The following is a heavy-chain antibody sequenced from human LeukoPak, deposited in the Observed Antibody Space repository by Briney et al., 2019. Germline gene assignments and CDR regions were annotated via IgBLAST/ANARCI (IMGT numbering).Heavy chain of an antibody. J-gene: IGHJ3*02. V-gene: IGHV4-34*01. Sequence: PSETLSLTCAVYGGSFSGYYWSWIRQPPGKGLEWIGEINHSGSTNYNPSLKSRVTISVDTSKNQFSLKLSSVAAADTAVYYCASPNPSGALGAFDIWGQGTMVTVSS. CDR2: INHSGST. CDR3: ASPNPSGALGAFDI. CDR1: GGSFSGYY. D-gene: IGHD7-27*01.